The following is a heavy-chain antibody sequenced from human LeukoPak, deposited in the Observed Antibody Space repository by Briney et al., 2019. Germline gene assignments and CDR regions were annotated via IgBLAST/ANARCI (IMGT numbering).Heavy chain of an antibody. J-gene: IGHJ6*02. D-gene: IGHD2-2*02. CDR1: GGSFSGYY. CDR3: ARGRGCSSTSCYTSRYYYGMDV. CDR2: INHSGST. Sequence: SSETLSLTCAVYGGSFSGYYWSWIRQPPGKGLEWIGEINHSGSTNYNPSLKSRVTISVDTSKNQFSLKLSSVTAADTAVYYCARGRGCSSTSCYTSRYYYGMDVWGQGATVTVSS. V-gene: IGHV4-34*01.